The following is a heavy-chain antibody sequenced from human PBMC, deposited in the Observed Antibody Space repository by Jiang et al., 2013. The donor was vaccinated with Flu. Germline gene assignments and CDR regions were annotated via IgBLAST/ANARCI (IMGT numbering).Heavy chain of an antibody. D-gene: IGHD6-25*01. V-gene: IGHV3-74*01. J-gene: IGHJ4*02. Sequence: VQLVESGGGVVQPGGSLRLSCAASEFIFRNSPMHWVRQAPGKGLEWVSRVSFDETERHYADSVRGRFTVSRDNAQNTLQFTNEQFEGRRHGYIFCTGDRGSVGDSWGQGTLVSVSS. CDR3: TGDRGSVGDS. CDR2: VSFDETER. CDR1: EFIFRNSP.